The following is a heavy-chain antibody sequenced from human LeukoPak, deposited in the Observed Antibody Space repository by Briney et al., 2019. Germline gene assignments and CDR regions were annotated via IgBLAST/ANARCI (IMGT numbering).Heavy chain of an antibody. V-gene: IGHV4-34*01. Sequence: SETLSLTCAVYGGSFSGYYWSWIRQPPGKGLEWIGEINHSGSTNYNPSLKSRVTISVDTSKNQFSLKLSSVTAADTAVYYCARGKVGYYDSSGTVDYWGQGTLVTASS. D-gene: IGHD3-22*01. CDR2: INHSGST. CDR1: GGSFSGYY. CDR3: ARGKVGYYDSSGTVDY. J-gene: IGHJ4*02.